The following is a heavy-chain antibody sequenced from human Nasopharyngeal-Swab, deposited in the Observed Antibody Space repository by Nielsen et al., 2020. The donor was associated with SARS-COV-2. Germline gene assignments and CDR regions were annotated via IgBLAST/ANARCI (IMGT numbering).Heavy chain of an antibody. V-gene: IGHV1-69*04. CDR1: GGTFSSYA. J-gene: IGHJ5*02. D-gene: IGHD6-19*01. Sequence: SVKVSCKASGGTFSSYAISWVGQAPGQGLEWMGRIIPILGIANYAQKFQGRVTITADKSTSTAYMELSSLRSEDTAVYYCARNDIAVAGTAWFDPWGQGTLVTVSS. CDR2: IIPILGIA. CDR3: ARNDIAVAGTAWFDP.